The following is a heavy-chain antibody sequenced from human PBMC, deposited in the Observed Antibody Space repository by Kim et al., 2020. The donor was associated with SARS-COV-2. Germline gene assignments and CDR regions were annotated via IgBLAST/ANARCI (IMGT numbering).Heavy chain of an antibody. J-gene: IGHJ6*01. Sequence: LRLSCAAYGFTFDDYAMHWVRQAPGKGLEWVSGISWNSGSIGYADSVKGRFTISRDNAKNSLYLQMNSLRAEDTALYYCAKADYYDILTGYESYYYYY. CDR1: GFTFDDYA. CDR3: AKADYYDILTGYESYYYYY. CDR2: ISWNSGSI. V-gene: IGHV3-9*01. D-gene: IGHD3-9*01.